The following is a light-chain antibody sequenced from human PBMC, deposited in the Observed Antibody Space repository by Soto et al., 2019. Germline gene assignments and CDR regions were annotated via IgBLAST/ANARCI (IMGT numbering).Light chain of an antibody. CDR3: QQYNNWPPQIT. Sequence: EIVMTQSPATLSVSPGETATLSCRSSQSVSSNLAWYQQKPGQAPRLLIYAPSIRATGIPARFSGSGSGTEFTLTISSLQSEDFAVYYCQQYNNWPPQITFGQGTRLEIK. CDR2: APS. CDR1: QSVSSN. V-gene: IGKV3-15*01. J-gene: IGKJ5*01.